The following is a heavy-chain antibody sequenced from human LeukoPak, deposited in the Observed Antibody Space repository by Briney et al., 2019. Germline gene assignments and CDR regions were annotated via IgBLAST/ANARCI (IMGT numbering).Heavy chain of an antibody. CDR1: GFTFSSYA. CDR3: AKGVRFLDWWILDY. J-gene: IGHJ4*02. CDR2: ISGSDST. D-gene: IGHD3-9*01. V-gene: IGHV3-23*01. Sequence: GGSLRLSCAASGFTFSSYAMSWVRQAPGKGLEWVSAISGSDSTYYADSVKGRLTISRDNSKNTLYLQMNSLRAEDTAIYYCAKGVRFLDWWILDYWGQGSLVTVSS.